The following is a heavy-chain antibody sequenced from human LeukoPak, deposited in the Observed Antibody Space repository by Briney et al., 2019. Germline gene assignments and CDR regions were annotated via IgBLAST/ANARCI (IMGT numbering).Heavy chain of an antibody. CDR3: ARIRWQPGRVFDY. CDR2: IKVDGSEK. Sequence: GGSLRLSCIASGFTFSNSWLSWVRQAPGKGLEWVANIKVDGSEKYYVDSVKGRFTISRDNAMNSLCLQMNSLRAEDTAVYYCARIRWQPGRVFDYWGQGALVTVSS. J-gene: IGHJ4*02. D-gene: IGHD5-24*01. CDR1: GFTFSNSW. V-gene: IGHV3-7*01.